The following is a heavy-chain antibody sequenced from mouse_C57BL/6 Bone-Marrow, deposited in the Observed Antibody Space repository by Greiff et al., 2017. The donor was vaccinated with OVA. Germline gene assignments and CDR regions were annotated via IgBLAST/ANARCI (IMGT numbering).Heavy chain of an antibody. CDR1: GFSLTSYG. Sequence: VQVVESGPGLVQPSQSLSITCTVSGFSLTSYGVHWVRQPPGKGLEWLGVIWSGGSTDYNAAFISRLSLSKDNSKSQVFFKMHSLQADDTAIYYCAKTGFITTVVATLDWYFDVWGTGTTVTVSS. CDR3: AKTGFITTVVATLDWYFDV. J-gene: IGHJ1*03. V-gene: IGHV2-4*01. D-gene: IGHD1-1*01. CDR2: IWSGGST.